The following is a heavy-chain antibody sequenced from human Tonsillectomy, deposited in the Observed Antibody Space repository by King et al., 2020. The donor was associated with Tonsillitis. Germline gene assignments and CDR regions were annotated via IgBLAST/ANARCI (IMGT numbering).Heavy chain of an antibody. J-gene: IGHJ4*02. CDR1: GFTFSSYG. CDR3: AKDGIVGATGVDY. D-gene: IGHD1-26*01. V-gene: IGHV3-30*02. CDR2: IRYDGRNK. Sequence: VQLVESGGGVVQPGGSLRLSCAASGFTFSSYGMHWVRQAPGKGLEWVAFIRYDGRNKYYADSVKGRFTISRDNSKNTLYLQMNSLRAEDTAVYYCAKDGIVGATGVDYWGQGTLVTVSS.